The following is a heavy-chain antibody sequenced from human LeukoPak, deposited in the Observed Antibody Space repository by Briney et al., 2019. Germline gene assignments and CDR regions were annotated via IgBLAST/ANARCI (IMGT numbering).Heavy chain of an antibody. Sequence: GGSLRLSCAASGFTFSNYSMNWVRQAPGKGLEWVSYISSSSSTIYYTDSVKGRFAISRDNAKNSLYLQMNSLRAEDTAVYYCARDLDGSGSYSSLDYWGQGTLVTVSS. V-gene: IGHV3-48*01. CDR2: ISSSSSTI. CDR1: GFTFSNYS. D-gene: IGHD3-10*01. J-gene: IGHJ4*02. CDR3: ARDLDGSGSYSSLDY.